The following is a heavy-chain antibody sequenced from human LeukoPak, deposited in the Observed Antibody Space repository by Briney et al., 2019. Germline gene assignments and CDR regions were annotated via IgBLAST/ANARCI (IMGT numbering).Heavy chain of an antibody. CDR3: ARGHRTAVAGTVGVAFFDY. D-gene: IGHD6-19*01. V-gene: IGHV4-34*01. CDR1: GGSFSGYY. J-gene: IGHJ4*02. CDR2: INHSGST. Sequence: PPETLSLTCAVYGGSFSGYYWSWIRQPPGKGLEWIGEINHSGSTNYNPSLKSRVTISVDTSKNQFSLKLSSVTAADTAVYYCARGHRTAVAGTVGVAFFDYWGQGTLVTVSS.